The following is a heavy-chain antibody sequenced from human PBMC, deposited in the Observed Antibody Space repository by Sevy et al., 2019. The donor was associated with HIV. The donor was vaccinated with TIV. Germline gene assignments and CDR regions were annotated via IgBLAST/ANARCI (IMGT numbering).Heavy chain of an antibody. J-gene: IGHJ4*02. CDR3: AGENYYDSEGYRFDY. CDR1: GFIFSNYN. CDR2: ISSSSSYI. Sequence: GGSLRLSCAASGFIFSNYNMNWVRQAPGKGLEWVSSISSSSSYIYYADSVKGRFTISRDNAKNSLYLQMNSLRAEDTAAYYCAGENYYDSEGYRFDYWGQGTLVTVSS. D-gene: IGHD3-22*01. V-gene: IGHV3-21*01.